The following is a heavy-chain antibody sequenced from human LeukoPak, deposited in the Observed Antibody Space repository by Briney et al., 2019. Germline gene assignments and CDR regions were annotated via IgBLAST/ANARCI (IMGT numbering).Heavy chain of an antibody. CDR3: ARQFPSPIAARPGGSWFDP. CDR1: GGSISSYY. J-gene: IGHJ5*02. CDR2: IYYSGST. D-gene: IGHD6-6*01. Sequence: SETLSLTCTVSGGSISSYYWSWIRQPPGKGLEWIGYIYYSGSTNYNPSLKSRVTISVDTSKNQFSLKLSSVTAADTAVYYCARQFPSPIAARPGGSWFDPWGQGTLVTVSS. V-gene: IGHV4-59*08.